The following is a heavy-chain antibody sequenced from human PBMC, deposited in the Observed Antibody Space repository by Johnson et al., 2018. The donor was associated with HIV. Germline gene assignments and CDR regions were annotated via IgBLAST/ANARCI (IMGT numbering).Heavy chain of an antibody. Sequence: QVQLVESGGGVVQPGRSLRLSCAASGFTFSSYGMHWVRQAPGKGLEWLAVISYDGSNKYYADSVKGRFTISRDNSKNTLYLQMNSLRAEDTAVYYCASGEYSSGLTDAFDIWGQGTMVTVSS. D-gene: IGHD6-19*01. V-gene: IGHV3-30*19. CDR1: GFTFSSYG. CDR2: ISYDGSNK. J-gene: IGHJ3*02. CDR3: ASGEYSSGLTDAFDI.